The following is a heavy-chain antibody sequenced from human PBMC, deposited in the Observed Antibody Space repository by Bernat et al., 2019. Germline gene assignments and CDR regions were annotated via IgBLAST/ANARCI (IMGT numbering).Heavy chain of an antibody. CDR3: AGRGDSVYDY. CDR2: INLDGSEK. V-gene: IGHV3-7*01. CDR1: GFRFSSYW. D-gene: IGHD5/OR15-5a*01. J-gene: IGHJ4*02. Sequence: EVQLVESGGGLVQPGGSLRLSCSASGFRFSSYWMSWVRQAPGKGLEWVATINLDGSEKYYVDSVKGRFTISRDNAKNSLYLQMNTLRVEDTVVYYCAGRGDSVYDYWGQGTLVTVSS.